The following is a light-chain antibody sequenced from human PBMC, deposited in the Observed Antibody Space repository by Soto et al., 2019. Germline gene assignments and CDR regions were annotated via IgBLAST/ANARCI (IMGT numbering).Light chain of an antibody. V-gene: IGKV3-15*01. J-gene: IGKJ1*01. CDR1: QNIYSN. CDR2: RAS. CDR3: LQYHNLWA. Sequence: ILMTQSPASLSVSPGERATISCRASQNIYSNIAWYQQRPGQAPRLLIYRASTRATGVPARFSGSGSGTEFTLTISSLQSEDFTVYSCLQYHNLWAFGQGTKVEIK.